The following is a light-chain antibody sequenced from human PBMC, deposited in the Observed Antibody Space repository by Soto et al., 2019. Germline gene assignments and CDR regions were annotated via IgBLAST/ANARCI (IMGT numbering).Light chain of an antibody. V-gene: IGLV2-14*01. CDR1: SSDVGGYNY. Sequence: QSALTQAASVSGSPGQSITISCTGTSSDVGGYNYVSWYQQHPGKAPKLMIYEVSNRPSGVSNRFSGSKSGNTASLTISGLQAEDEADYYCSSYTSNSTLVFGGGTKVTVL. J-gene: IGLJ2*01. CDR2: EVS. CDR3: SSYTSNSTLV.